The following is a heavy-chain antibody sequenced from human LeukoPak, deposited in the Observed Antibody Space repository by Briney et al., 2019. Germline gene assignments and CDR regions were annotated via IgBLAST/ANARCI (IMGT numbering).Heavy chain of an antibody. V-gene: IGHV3-21*01. CDR1: GFTFSSYS. CDR2: ISSSSSYI. CDR3: ARASITIFGVATSQDAFDI. J-gene: IGHJ3*02. D-gene: IGHD3-3*01. Sequence: PGGSLRLSCAASGFTFSSYSMTWVRQAPGKGLEWVSSISSSSSYIYYADSVKGRFTISRDNAKNSLYLQMNSLRAEDTAVYYCARASITIFGVATSQDAFDIWGQGTMVTVSS.